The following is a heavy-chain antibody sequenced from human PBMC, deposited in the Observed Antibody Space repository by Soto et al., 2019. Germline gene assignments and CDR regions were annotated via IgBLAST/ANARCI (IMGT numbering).Heavy chain of an antibody. Sequence: QVQLVQSGPELKKPGTSVTVSCKASGYTFATYAVSWVRQAPGQGLEWMGWISAYNDNTINAQKFQGRVTLTTDTSTSTAYMALTSLTSDDTAVYYCARVGGALGDLDYWGQGTLVTVSS. V-gene: IGHV1-18*01. CDR1: GYTFATYA. D-gene: IGHD3-16*01. CDR2: ISAYNDNT. CDR3: ARVGGALGDLDY. J-gene: IGHJ4*02.